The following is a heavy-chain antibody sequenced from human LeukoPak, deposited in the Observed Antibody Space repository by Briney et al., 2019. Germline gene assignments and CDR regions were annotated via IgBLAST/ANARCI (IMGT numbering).Heavy chain of an antibody. CDR3: ARGRYDSSGYYPIFDF. V-gene: IGHV3-21*01. CDR2: ISSSSSYI. D-gene: IGHD3-22*01. Sequence: PGGSLRLSCAASGFTFSSYSMKWVRPAPGKGLGWVSSISSSSSYIYYADSVKGRFTISRDNAKKSLYLQMNSLRAEDTAVYYCARGRYDSSGYYPIFDFWGQGTLVTVSS. J-gene: IGHJ4*02. CDR1: GFTFSSYS.